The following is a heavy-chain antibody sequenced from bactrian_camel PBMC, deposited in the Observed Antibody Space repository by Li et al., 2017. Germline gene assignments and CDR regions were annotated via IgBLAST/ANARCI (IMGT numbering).Heavy chain of an antibody. V-gene: IGHV3S63*01. CDR1: YTSNQYC. CDR3: AATMGDYALGVSLSPGKCEETDFGW. J-gene: IGHJ6*01. Sequence: HVQLVESGGGAVQDGGSLRLTCAYTSNQYCMGWFRQAPGKEREGVACAGSDGPTTYADSVKGRFTISEDNAKHTLYLQMDSLKPEDTAMYYCAATMGDYALGVSLSPGKCEETDFGWWGQGTQVTVS. CDR2: AGSDGPTT. D-gene: IGHD5*01.